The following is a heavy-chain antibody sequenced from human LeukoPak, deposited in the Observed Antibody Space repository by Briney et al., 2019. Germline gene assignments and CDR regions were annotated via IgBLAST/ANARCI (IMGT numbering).Heavy chain of an antibody. CDR1: GFTFSSYA. CDR3: AKVGGSRFYGSGSQGFDY. D-gene: IGHD3-10*01. J-gene: IGHJ4*02. Sequence: GGSLRLSCAASGFTFSSYAMSWVRQAPGKGLEWVSVISGSGGSTYYPDSVKGRFTISRDNSKNTLYLQMNSLRAEDTAVYYCAKVGGSRFYGSGSQGFDYWGQGTLVTVSS. V-gene: IGHV3-23*01. CDR2: ISGSGGST.